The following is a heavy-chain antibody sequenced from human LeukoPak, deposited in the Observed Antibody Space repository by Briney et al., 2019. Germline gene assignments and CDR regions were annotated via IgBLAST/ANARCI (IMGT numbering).Heavy chain of an antibody. CDR3: VREKSYGADFDY. D-gene: IGHD4-17*01. Sequence: PGGSLRLSCAASGFAFSTYWMSWVRQAPGKGLEWVANIKQDGNEKYYVDSVKGRFTISRDNAKNSLYLQMNSLRAEDTAVYYCVREKSYGADFDYWGQGTLVTVSS. J-gene: IGHJ4*02. CDR1: GFAFSTYW. V-gene: IGHV3-7*03. CDR2: IKQDGNEK.